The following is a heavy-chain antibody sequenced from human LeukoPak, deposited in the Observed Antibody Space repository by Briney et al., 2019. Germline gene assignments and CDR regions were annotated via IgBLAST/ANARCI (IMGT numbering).Heavy chain of an antibody. CDR3: AKARYCSSTSCYGTYNWFDP. V-gene: IGHV3-30*18. CDR2: ISYDGSNK. D-gene: IGHD2-2*01. CDR1: GFTFSSYG. J-gene: IGHJ5*02. Sequence: GGSLRLSCAASGFTFSSYGMHWARQAPGKGLEWVAVISYDGSNKYYADSVKGRFTISRDNSKNTLYLQMNSLRAEDTAVYYCAKARYCSSTSCYGTYNWFDPWGQGTLVTVSS.